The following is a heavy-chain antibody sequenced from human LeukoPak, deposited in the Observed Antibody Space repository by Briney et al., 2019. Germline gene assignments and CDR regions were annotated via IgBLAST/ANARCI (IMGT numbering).Heavy chain of an antibody. CDR2: IYYSGST. Sequence: SETLSLTCTVSGGSISSSSYYWGWIRQPPGKGLEWIGSIYYSGSTYYNPSLKSRVTISVDTPKNQFSLKLSSVTAADTAVYYCARLVASITSFDYWGQGTLVTVSS. CDR1: GGSISSSSYY. CDR3: ARLVASITSFDY. V-gene: IGHV4-39*01. D-gene: IGHD2-21*01. J-gene: IGHJ4*02.